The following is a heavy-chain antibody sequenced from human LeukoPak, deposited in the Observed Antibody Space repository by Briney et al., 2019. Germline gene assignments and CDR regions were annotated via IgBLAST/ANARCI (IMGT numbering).Heavy chain of an antibody. D-gene: IGHD3-3*01. CDR1: GYSISSGYY. CDR3: ARGLNDSWTGENY. Sequence: SETLSLTCTVSGYSISSGYYWSWIRQPPGKGLEWIGYIYYSGSTNYNPSLKSRVTISLDTSKSQFSLKVRYVTAADTAVYYCARGLNDSWTGENYWGQGTLVTVSS. J-gene: IGHJ4*02. V-gene: IGHV4-61*01. CDR2: IYYSGST.